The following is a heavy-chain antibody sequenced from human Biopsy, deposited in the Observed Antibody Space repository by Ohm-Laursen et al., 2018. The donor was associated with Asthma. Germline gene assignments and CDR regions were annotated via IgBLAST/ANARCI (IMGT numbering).Heavy chain of an antibody. D-gene: IGHD3-10*01. CDR2: ISGYNGNT. CDR1: GYTFNSAG. Sequence: ASVKVSCKTSGYTFNSAGITWVRQALGQGLEWMGWISGYNGNTKVAQKLQDRVTMITDTSTSTAYMELRSLRSDDTAVYFCARAVDYSHYYGIDVWGQGTTVTVS. V-gene: IGHV1-18*01. CDR3: ARAVDYSHYYGIDV. J-gene: IGHJ6*02.